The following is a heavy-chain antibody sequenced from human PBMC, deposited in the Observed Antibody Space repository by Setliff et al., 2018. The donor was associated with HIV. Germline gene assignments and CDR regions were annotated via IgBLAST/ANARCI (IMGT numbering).Heavy chain of an antibody. CDR1: GYNYYSYS. CDR2: IGGYVGDT. V-gene: IGHV1-18*01. Sequence: ASVKVSCKASGYNYYSYSISWVRQAPGQGLEWLAWIGGYVGDTHSAPNFRGRVTVTQDASRATAYMELRNLRSDDTAIYYCVRDERRAAGGTTGYFDLWGEGTLVTVSS. D-gene: IGHD6-13*01. J-gene: IGHJ4*02. CDR3: VRDERRAAGGTTGYFDL.